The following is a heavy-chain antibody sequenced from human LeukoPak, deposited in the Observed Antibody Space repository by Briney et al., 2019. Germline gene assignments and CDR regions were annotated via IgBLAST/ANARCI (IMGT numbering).Heavy chain of an antibody. Sequence: PSETLSLTCTVSGGSISSYYWSWIRQPPGKGLEWIGHIYGSGSTNYNPSLKSRVTLSVDTSKNQFSLKLSSVTAADTAVYYCAREGTSGTHLNWFDPGGQGTLVTVSS. D-gene: IGHD1-1*01. CDR3: AREGTSGTHLNWFDP. J-gene: IGHJ5*02. V-gene: IGHV4-59*01. CDR1: GGSISSYY. CDR2: IYGSGST.